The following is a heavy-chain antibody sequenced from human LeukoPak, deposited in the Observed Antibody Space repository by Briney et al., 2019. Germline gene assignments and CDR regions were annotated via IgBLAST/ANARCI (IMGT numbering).Heavy chain of an antibody. J-gene: IGHJ4*02. Sequence: PSETLSLTCAVSGYSISSGYYWGWIRPPPGKGLEWIGSIYHSGSTYYNPSLKSRVTISVDTSKNQFSLKLSSVTAADTAVYYCARYQWQRVDYWGQGTLVTVSS. CDR1: GYSISSGYY. V-gene: IGHV4-38-2*01. CDR3: ARYQWQRVDY. CDR2: IYHSGST. D-gene: IGHD5-12*01.